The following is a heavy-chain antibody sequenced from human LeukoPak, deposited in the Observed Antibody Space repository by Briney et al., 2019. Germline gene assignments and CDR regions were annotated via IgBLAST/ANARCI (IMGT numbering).Heavy chain of an antibody. D-gene: IGHD2-15*01. Sequence: APVKVSCKPSVYTFTSYGISWVRQAPGQGLEWMGWISPFNGNTNYAQKGQGRVTMTTDTSTSTVYMELRSLRSDDTAVYYCARDLDIVVVAAALRHYGLDVWGQGTTVTVSS. CDR1: VYTFTSYG. J-gene: IGHJ6*02. CDR3: ARDLDIVVVAAALRHYGLDV. CDR2: ISPFNGNT. V-gene: IGHV1-18*01.